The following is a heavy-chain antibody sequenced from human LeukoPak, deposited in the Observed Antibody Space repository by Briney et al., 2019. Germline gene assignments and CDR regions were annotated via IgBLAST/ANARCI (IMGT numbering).Heavy chain of an antibody. CDR2: IIPIFGTA. Sequence: SVKVSCNASGGTFSSYAISWVRQAPGQGLELMGGIIPIFGTATYAQKFQGRVTITTDESTSTAYMELSSLRSEDTAVYYCARSVGRYCSSTSCNNWFDPWGQGTLVTVSS. CDR1: GGTFSSYA. V-gene: IGHV1-69*05. J-gene: IGHJ5*02. D-gene: IGHD2-2*01. CDR3: ARSVGRYCSSTSCNNWFDP.